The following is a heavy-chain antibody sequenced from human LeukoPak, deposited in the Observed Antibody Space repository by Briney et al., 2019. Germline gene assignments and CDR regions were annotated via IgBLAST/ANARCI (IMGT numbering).Heavy chain of an antibody. CDR1: GYTFTGYY. J-gene: IGHJ6*03. V-gene: IGHV1-2*02. CDR3: ARVEYSSSSLYYYYMDV. CDR2: INPNSGGT. Sequence: ASVKVSCKASGYTFTGYYMHWVRQAPGQGLEWMGWINPNSGGTSYAQKFQGRVTMTRDTSISTAYMELSRLRSDDTAVYYCARVEYSSSSLYYYYMDVWGKGTTVTVSS. D-gene: IGHD6-6*01.